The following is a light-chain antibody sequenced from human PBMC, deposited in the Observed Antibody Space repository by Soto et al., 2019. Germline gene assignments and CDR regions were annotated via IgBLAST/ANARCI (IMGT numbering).Light chain of an antibody. J-gene: IGKJ1*01. Sequence: DIPMTKSPSTLSASVGDRVTITCRASQSISSWLAWYQQKPGKATKLLIYKASSLESGVPSRFSGSVSGTEFTLTISSLQPDDFATYYCQQDDSYPWTFGQGTKVDI. CDR3: QQDDSYPWT. V-gene: IGKV1-5*03. CDR1: QSISSW. CDR2: KAS.